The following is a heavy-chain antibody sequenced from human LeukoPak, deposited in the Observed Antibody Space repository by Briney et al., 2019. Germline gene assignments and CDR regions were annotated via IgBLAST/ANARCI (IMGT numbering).Heavy chain of an antibody. CDR1: GFPLSSYS. CDR2: ISSSSSTI. V-gene: IGHV3-48*01. J-gene: IGHJ3*02. Sequence: PGGSLRLSCAPSGFPLSSYSMNGARQAPGKGLEWVSYISSSSSTIYYADSVKGRFTISRDNAKNSLYLQMNSLRAEDTAVYYCAREDREYVQLPCNACDIWAQGTMVTVSS. CDR3: AREDREYVQLPCNACDI. D-gene: IGHD2/OR15-2a*01.